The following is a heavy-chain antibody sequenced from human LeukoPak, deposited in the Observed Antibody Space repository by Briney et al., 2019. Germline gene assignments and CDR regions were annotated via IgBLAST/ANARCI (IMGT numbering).Heavy chain of an antibody. V-gene: IGHV3-30*18. CDR1: GFTFSSYG. D-gene: IGHD6-13*01. J-gene: IGHJ4*02. Sequence: PGGSLRLSCAASGFTFSSYGMHWVRQAPGKGLEWVAVISNDGRDKKSADSVKGRLTISRDNSKNTLYLQMNSLRAEDTAVYYCANDLKIAAADYYFDYWGQGTLVTVSS. CDR3: ANDLKIAAADYYFDY. CDR2: ISNDGRDK.